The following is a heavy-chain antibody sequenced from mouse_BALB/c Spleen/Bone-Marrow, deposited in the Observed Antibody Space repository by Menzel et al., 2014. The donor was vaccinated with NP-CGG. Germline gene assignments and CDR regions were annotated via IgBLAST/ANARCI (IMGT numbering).Heavy chain of an antibody. CDR2: IYPGDGDT. Sequence: VQLVESGAELVRPGSSVKISCKASGCAFSSYWMNWVKQRPGQGLEWIGQIYPGDGDTNYNGNFKGKATLTADKSSSTAYMQLSSLTSEDSAVYFCARWYRDPHFAMDYWGPGTSVTVSS. J-gene: IGHJ4*01. CDR3: ARWYRDPHFAMDY. V-gene: IGHV1-80*01. CDR1: GCAFSSYW. D-gene: IGHD2-14*01.